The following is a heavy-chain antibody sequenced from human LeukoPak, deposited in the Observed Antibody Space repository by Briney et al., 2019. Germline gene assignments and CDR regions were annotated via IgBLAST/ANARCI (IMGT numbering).Heavy chain of an antibody. J-gene: IGHJ4*02. CDR2: ISNDGVT. Sequence: PGGSLRLSCAASGFTVSSFYMNWVRQAPGKGLESVSVISNDGVTYYADSVKGRFTISRDNSKNTVYLQMNSLRAEDTALYYCAGDKTSSGWYEIDYWGQGTLATVSS. D-gene: IGHD6-19*01. CDR1: GFTVSSFY. V-gene: IGHV3-53*01. CDR3: AGDKTSSGWYEIDY.